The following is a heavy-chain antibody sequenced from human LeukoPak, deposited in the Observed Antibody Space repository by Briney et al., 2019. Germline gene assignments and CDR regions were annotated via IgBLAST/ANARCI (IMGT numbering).Heavy chain of an antibody. V-gene: IGHV3-30-3*01. J-gene: IGHJ4*02. Sequence: GRSLRLSCAASGFTFSSYAMHWVRQAPGKGLEWVAVISYDGSNKYYADSVKGRFTISRDNSKNTLYLQMNSLRAEDTAVYYCARAPTYSSGWYYFDYWGQGTLVTVSS. CDR2: ISYDGSNK. D-gene: IGHD6-19*01. CDR3: ARAPTYSSGWYYFDY. CDR1: GFTFSSYA.